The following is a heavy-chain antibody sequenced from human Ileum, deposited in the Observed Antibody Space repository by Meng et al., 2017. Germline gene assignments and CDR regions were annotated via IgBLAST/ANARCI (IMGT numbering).Heavy chain of an antibody. J-gene: IGHJ5*02. CDR1: GFTFSIAW. D-gene: IGHD3-10*01. V-gene: IGHV3-7*01. CDR3: ARDNYGSGSYYPNWFDP. Sequence: GGSLRLSCVGSGFTFSIAWMSWVRQVPGKGLEWVANIKQDGSEKYYVDSVKGRFTISRDNAKNSLYLQMNSLRAEDTAVYYCARDNYGSGSYYPNWFDPWGQGTLVTVSS. CDR2: IKQDGSEK.